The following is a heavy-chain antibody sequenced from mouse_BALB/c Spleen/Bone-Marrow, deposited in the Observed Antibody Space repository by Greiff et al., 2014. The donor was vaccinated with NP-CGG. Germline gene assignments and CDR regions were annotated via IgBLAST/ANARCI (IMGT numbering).Heavy chain of an antibody. CDR1: GYTFTSTW. CDR2: IHPNSGNT. Sequence: QVQLQQSGSMLVRPGDSVKLSCKASGYTFTSTWIHWAKQRPGQGLEWIGEIHPNSGNTKYNEKLKGKATLTADTSSSTAYVDLSSLTSEDSAVYYCTRDGVGGAMDYWGQGTSVTVSS. V-gene: IGHV1S130*01. D-gene: IGHD2-3*01. J-gene: IGHJ4*01. CDR3: TRDGVGGAMDY.